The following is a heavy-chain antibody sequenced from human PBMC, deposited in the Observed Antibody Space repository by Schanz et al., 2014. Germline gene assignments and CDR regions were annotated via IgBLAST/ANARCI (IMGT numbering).Heavy chain of an antibody. CDR3: ARGPLGTSP. Sequence: QVQLVQSGAEVKKPGASVKVSCKASGYTFTSYGLNWVRQAPGQGLEWLGWMNPNSGTTGYAQKFQGRVTMTRNTSTSTAYMELSSLKSEDTAVYYCARGPLGTSPWGQGTLXTVSS. V-gene: IGHV1-8*02. CDR2: MNPNSGTT. J-gene: IGHJ5*02. D-gene: IGHD5-12*01. CDR1: GYTFTSYG.